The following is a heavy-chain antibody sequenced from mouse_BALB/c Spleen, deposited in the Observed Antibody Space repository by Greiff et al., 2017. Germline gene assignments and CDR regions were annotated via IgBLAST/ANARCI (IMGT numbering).Heavy chain of an antibody. Sequence: EVQVVESGGGLVKPGGSLKLSCAASGFTFSSYAMSWVRQTPEKRLEWVASISSGGSTYYPDSVKGRFTISRDNARNILYLQMSSLRSEDTAMYSGARDDYGSDMGAMDYWGQGTSVTVSS. CDR3: ARDDYGSDMGAMDY. J-gene: IGHJ4*01. D-gene: IGHD2-2*01. CDR2: ISSGGST. CDR1: GFTFSSYA. V-gene: IGHV5-6-5*01.